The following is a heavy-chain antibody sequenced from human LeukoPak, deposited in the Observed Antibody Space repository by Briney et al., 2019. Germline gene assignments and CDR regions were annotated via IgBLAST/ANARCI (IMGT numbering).Heavy chain of an antibody. J-gene: IGHJ5*02. CDR1: GGSISSSNYY. Sequence: PSETLSLTCTVSGGSISSSNYYWGWIRQPPGKGLEWIGSVYYGGKTYYNPSLNSRVAISVDTSKNQFSLKLSSVTAADTAVYYCAGVRAVLNWFDPWGHGTLVTVSS. V-gene: IGHV4-39*07. CDR2: VYYGGKT. D-gene: IGHD3-10*01. CDR3: AGVRAVLNWFDP.